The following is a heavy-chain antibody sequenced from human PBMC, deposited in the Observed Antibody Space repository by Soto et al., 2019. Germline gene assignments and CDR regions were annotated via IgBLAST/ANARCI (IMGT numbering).Heavy chain of an antibody. Sequence: QVQLQESGPGLVKPSETLSLTCAVYGGSITSNKWRSWVRQPPGKGLEWIGESHHSGSTNYTPSPNMRVTISLDESQNQFSLKRTSVNAADSSVYYCARDDHIVVVQTSISAMDVWGQGNAVTGSS. V-gene: IGHV4-4*02. CDR2: SHHSGST. CDR1: GGSITSNKW. D-gene: IGHD2-2*01. CDR3: ARDDHIVVVQTSISAMDV. J-gene: IGHJ6*02.